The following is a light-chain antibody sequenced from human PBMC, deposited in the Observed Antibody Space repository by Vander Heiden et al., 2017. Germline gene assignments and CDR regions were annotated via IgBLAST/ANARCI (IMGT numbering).Light chain of an antibody. CDR2: KGS. CDR1: ASPYQY. CDR3: QSADSSGTVV. J-gene: IGLJ2*01. Sequence: SSELTQPPSVSVSPGQTARITCTGDASPYQYASWYQQKPGQAPVLVIYKGSERPSGIPGRFSGSSAGTTVTLTISGVQAEDEADYYCQSADSSGTVVFGGGTKLTVL. V-gene: IGLV3-25*03.